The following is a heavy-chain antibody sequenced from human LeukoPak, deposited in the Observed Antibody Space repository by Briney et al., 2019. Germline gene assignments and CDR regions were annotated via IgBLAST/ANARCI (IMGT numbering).Heavy chain of an antibody. Sequence: SETLSLTCAVYGGSLSGYYWSWIRQPPGKGLEWIGEINHSGSTNYNPSLKSRVTISVDTSKNQFSLKLSSVTAADTAVYYCAGFWSGYPNYYYYMDVWGKGTTVTVSS. CDR3: AGFWSGYPNYYYYMDV. CDR2: INHSGST. CDR1: GGSLSGYY. V-gene: IGHV4-34*01. J-gene: IGHJ6*03. D-gene: IGHD3-3*01.